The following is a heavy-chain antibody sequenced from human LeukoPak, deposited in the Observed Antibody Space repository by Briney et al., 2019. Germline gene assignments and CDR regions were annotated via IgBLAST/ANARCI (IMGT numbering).Heavy chain of an antibody. CDR1: GYTFNSYG. D-gene: IGHD4-17*01. J-gene: IGHJ4*02. V-gene: IGHV1-18*01. Sequence: ASVKVSCKASGYTFNSYGISWVRQAPGQGLEWMGWISAYNGNTNYAQKLQGRVTMTTDTSTSTAYMELRSLRSDDTAVYYCARHEKGMTTVTTVDYWSQGTLVTVSS. CDR3: ARHEKGMTTVTTVDY. CDR2: ISAYNGNT.